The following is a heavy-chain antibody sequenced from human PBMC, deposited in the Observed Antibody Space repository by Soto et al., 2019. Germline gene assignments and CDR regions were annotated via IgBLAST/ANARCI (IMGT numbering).Heavy chain of an antibody. D-gene: IGHD2-15*01. J-gene: IGHJ4*02. V-gene: IGHV3-73*01. CDR2: IRSKPNSYAT. Sequence: EVQLVESGGGLVQPGGSLKLSCAASGFTFSGSAMHWVRQASGKGLEWVGRIRSKPNSYATAYDASGQGRFTISRDDSKNTAYLQMNSLKTEDTAVYYCTSVRGGSPDYRGQGTLVTVSS. CDR1: GFTFSGSA. CDR3: TSVRGGSPDY.